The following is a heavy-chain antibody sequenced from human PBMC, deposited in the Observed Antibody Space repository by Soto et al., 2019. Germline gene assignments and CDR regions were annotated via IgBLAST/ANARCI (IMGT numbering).Heavy chain of an antibody. D-gene: IGHD3-3*01. V-gene: IGHV3-33*01. CDR2: IWYDGSNK. J-gene: IGHJ6*02. Sequence: ESGGGVVQPGRSLRLSCAASGFTFSSYGMHWVRQAPGKGLEWVAVIWYDGSNKYYADSVKGRFTISRDNSKNTLYLQMNSLRAEDTAVYYCARGVVLRFLEWSGMDVWGQGTTVTVSS. CDR1: GFTFSSYG. CDR3: ARGVVLRFLEWSGMDV.